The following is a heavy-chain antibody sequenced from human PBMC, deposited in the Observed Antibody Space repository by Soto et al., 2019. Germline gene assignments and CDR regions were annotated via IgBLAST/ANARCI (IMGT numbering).Heavy chain of an antibody. V-gene: IGHV5-51*01. Sequence: PGESLKISCKGSGYSFTSCWIGWVRQMPGKGLEWMGIIYPGDSDTRYSPSFQGQVTISADKSISTAYLQWSSLKASDTAMYYCARPYYDSSGYDAFDIWGQGTMVTVSS. D-gene: IGHD3-22*01. CDR3: ARPYYDSSGYDAFDI. CDR1: GYSFTSCW. J-gene: IGHJ3*02. CDR2: IYPGDSDT.